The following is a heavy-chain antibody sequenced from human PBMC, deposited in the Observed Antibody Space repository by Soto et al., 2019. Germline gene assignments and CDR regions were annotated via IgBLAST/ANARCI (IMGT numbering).Heavy chain of an antibody. D-gene: IGHD4-17*01. CDR3: AKDYGDSDWFDP. J-gene: IGHJ5*02. CDR2: IKQDGSDK. Sequence: EVQLVESGGGLVQPGGSLRLSCAASGFSFSSYWMSWVRQAPGKGLEWVGNIKQDGSDKNYVDSVRGRFTISRDNTKNSLYLQMNSLRAEDTAVYYCAKDYGDSDWFDPWGQGTLVTVSS. CDR1: GFSFSSYW. V-gene: IGHV3-7*03.